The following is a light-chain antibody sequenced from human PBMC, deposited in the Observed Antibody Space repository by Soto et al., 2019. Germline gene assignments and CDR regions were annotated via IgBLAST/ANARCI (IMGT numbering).Light chain of an antibody. CDR2: DVS. CDR1: SSDVGGYNY. CDR3: SSYTTSYTRQIV. Sequence: QSALTQPASVSGSPGQSITISCTGTSSDVGGYNYVSWYQHHPGKAPKLMIFDVSNRPSGVSNRFSGSKSGNTASLTISGLQPEDEADYYCSSYTTSYTRQIVFGTGTKHTVL. V-gene: IGLV2-14*03. J-gene: IGLJ1*01.